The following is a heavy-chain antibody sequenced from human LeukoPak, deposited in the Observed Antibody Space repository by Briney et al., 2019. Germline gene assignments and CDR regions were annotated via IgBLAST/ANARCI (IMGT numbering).Heavy chain of an antibody. V-gene: IGHV1-69*06. CDR3: ASLCCGSYYMDV. D-gene: IGHD2-15*01. Sequence: GASVKVSCKASGGTLNSYVISWVRQAPGQGLEWMGGIIPISDTANSAQKFQCRVTITAAKSTSTAFMELSSLRSEDRAMYYCASLCCGSYYMDVWGKGTTVTVSS. CDR2: IIPISDTA. J-gene: IGHJ6*03. CDR1: GGTLNSYV.